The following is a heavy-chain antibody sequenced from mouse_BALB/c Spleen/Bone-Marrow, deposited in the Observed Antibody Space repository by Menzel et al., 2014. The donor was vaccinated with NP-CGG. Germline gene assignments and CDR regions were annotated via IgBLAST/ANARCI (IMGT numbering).Heavy chain of an antibody. CDR3: ARDDYYAMDY. CDR2: IRNKANGYTT. CDR1: GFTFTDYY. Sequence: EVMLVESGGGLVQPGGSLRLSCATSGFTFTDYYMSWVRQPPGKALEWLGFIRNKANGYTTEYSASVKGRFTISRDNPQSILYLQMNTLRAEDSATYYCARDDYYAMDYWGQGTSVTVSS. J-gene: IGHJ4*01. V-gene: IGHV7-3*02.